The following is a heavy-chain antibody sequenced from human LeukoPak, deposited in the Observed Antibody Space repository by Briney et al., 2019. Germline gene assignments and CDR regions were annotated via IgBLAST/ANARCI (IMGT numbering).Heavy chain of an antibody. CDR1: GGSISSYY. V-gene: IGHV4-59*01. J-gene: IGHJ5*02. CDR3: ARGGYYGSGNDFRFDP. CDR2: IYYSGST. D-gene: IGHD3-10*01. Sequence: SETLSLTCTVSGGSISSYYWSWLWQPPGKRLEWIGYIYYSGSTNYKPSLKSRVTISVDTSKNQFSLKLSSVTAADTAVYYCARGGYYGSGNDFRFDPWGQGTLVTVSS.